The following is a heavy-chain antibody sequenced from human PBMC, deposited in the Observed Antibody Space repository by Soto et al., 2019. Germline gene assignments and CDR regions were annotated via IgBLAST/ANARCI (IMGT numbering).Heavy chain of an antibody. J-gene: IGHJ6*02. CDR2: TFTGGST. CDR3: AKKPPSSIQGWAFGMDV. CDR1: GFSVTTNY. Sequence: ELQLVETGGGLIPPGGSRRLSCLASGFSVTTNYIIWVRQPPGKGLEWVSTTFTGGSTHYADSVKGRFSISRDNSKNTVYLQMNNLRVEDTAVYYCAKKPPSSIQGWAFGMDVWGQGTTVSVSS. D-gene: IGHD1-26*01. V-gene: IGHV3-53*02.